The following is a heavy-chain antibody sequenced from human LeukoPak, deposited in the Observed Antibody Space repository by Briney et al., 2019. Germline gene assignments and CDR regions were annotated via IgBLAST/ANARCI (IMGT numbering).Heavy chain of an antibody. CDR2: IKQDGSEK. J-gene: IGHJ5*02. CDR1: GFTFSSYW. V-gene: IGHV3-7*03. D-gene: IGHD3-10*01. Sequence: GGSLRLSCAASGFTFSSYWMSWVRQAPGKGLEWVANIKQDGSEKYYVDSVKGRFTISRDNAKNSLYLRMNSLRAEDTAVYYCARDSWFGEFDPWGQGTLVTVSS. CDR3: ARDSWFGEFDP.